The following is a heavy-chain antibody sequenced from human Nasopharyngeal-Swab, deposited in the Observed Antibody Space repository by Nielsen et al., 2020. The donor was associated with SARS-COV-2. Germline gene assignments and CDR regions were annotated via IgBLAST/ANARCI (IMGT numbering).Heavy chain of an antibody. CDR3: ARESHYDFWSGYYPSKYYYYYMDV. V-gene: IGHV3-11*04. J-gene: IGHJ6*03. CDR1: GFTFSDYY. CDR2: ISSSGSTI. Sequence: GGSLRLSCAASGFTFSDYYIPRIRQAPGKGLEWVSYISSSGSTIYYADSVKGRFTISRDNAKNSLYLQMNSLRAEDTAVYYCARESHYDFWSGYYPSKYYYYYMDVWGKGTTVTVSS. D-gene: IGHD3-3*01.